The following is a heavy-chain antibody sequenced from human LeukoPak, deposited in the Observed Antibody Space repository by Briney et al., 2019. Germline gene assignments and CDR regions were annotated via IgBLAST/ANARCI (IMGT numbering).Heavy chain of an antibody. CDR2: ISDSGGNT. J-gene: IGHJ4*02. Sequence: GGSLRLSCAASGFTLINYAMSWVRQAPGKGLEWVPAISDSGGNTYYADSVKGRFTISRDNSKNTLNLQMNSLRAEDTAVYYCASPKGGRYHEGFDYWGQGTLVTVSS. D-gene: IGHD1-26*01. V-gene: IGHV3-23*01. CDR1: GFTLINYA. CDR3: ASPKGGRYHEGFDY.